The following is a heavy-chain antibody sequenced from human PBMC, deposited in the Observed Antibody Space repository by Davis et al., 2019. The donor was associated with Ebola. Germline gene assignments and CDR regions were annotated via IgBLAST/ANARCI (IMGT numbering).Heavy chain of an antibody. V-gene: IGHV3-74*01. Sequence: PGGSLRLSCAASGFTFSNYWMHWVRQAPGKGLVWVSRISSDGSSTSYADSVKGRFTISRDNAKNTLYLQMNSLRPEDTALYYCARSWHYSYDYWGQGILVTVSS. CDR2: ISSDGSST. CDR3: ARSWHYSYDY. J-gene: IGHJ4*02. CDR1: GFTFSNYW. D-gene: IGHD4-11*01.